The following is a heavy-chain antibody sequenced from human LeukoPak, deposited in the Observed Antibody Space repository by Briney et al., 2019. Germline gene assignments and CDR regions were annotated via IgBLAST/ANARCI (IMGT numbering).Heavy chain of an antibody. D-gene: IGHD4-23*01. CDR2: ISTTSGNI. J-gene: IGHJ3*02. CDR1: GFTFSSYS. V-gene: IGHV3-21*01. Sequence: GGSLRLSCAASGFTFSSYSMNWVRQAPGKGLEWVAAISTTSGNIYYADSVKGRFTISRDNAKNSLYLQMNSLRAEDTAVYYCARDPNYGGDIWGQGTMVTVSS. CDR3: ARDPNYGGDI.